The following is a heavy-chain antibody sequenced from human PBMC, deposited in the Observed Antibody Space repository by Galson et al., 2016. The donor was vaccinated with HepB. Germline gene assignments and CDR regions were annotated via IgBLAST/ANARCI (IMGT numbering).Heavy chain of an antibody. V-gene: IGHV3-30*04. CDR3: ARGQWSSMWQDNSNGMDV. Sequence: SLRLSCPASGFSFSIYPMHWVRQAPGKGLEWVATISLDAINAYYVDSVKGRFTLSGDNSKKTLSLHMNILRPEDTAVYYCARGQWSSMWQDNSNGMDVWGQGTTVIVSS. D-gene: IGHD6-19*01. CDR1: GFSFSIYP. J-gene: IGHJ6*02. CDR2: ISLDAINA.